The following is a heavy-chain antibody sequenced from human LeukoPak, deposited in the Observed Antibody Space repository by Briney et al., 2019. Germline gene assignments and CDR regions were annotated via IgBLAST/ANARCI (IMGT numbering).Heavy chain of an antibody. CDR1: GFTFNNYW. CDR2: ISSSGSTI. D-gene: IGHD3-10*01. Sequence: GGSLRLSCVASGFTFNNYWIHWVRQAPGKGLEWVSYISSSGSTIYYADSVKGRFTISRDNAKNSLYLQMNSLRAEDTAVYYCARAMVRGDMGYFDYWGQGTLVTVSS. J-gene: IGHJ4*02. CDR3: ARAMVRGDMGYFDY. V-gene: IGHV3-11*01.